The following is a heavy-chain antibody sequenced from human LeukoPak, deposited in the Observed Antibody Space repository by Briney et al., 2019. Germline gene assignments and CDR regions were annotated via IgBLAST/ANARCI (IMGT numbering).Heavy chain of an antibody. CDR2: MNPNSGNT. J-gene: IGHJ6*02. CDR3: ARKHFDWLAPRKFQYGMDV. V-gene: IGHV1-8*01. CDR1: GYTFTSYD. Sequence: GASVKVSCKASGYTFTSYDINWVRQATGQGLEWMGWMNPNSGNTGYAQKFQGRVTMTRNTSISTAYMELSSLRSEDTAVYYCARKHFDWLAPRKFQYGMDVWGQGTTVTVSS. D-gene: IGHD3-9*01.